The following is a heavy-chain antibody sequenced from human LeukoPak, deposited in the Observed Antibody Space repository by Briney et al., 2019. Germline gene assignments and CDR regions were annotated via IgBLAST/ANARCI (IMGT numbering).Heavy chain of an antibody. CDR1: GFTFSSYW. CDR2: IKQDGSEK. Sequence: PGGSLRLSCAASGFTFSSYWMSWVRQAPGKGLEWVANIKQDGSEKYYVDSVKGRFTISRDNAKNSLYLQMNSLRAEDTAVYYCAREGNHDYGDYVLGYWGQGTLVTDSA. J-gene: IGHJ4*02. CDR3: AREGNHDYGDYVLGY. V-gene: IGHV3-7*01. D-gene: IGHD4-17*01.